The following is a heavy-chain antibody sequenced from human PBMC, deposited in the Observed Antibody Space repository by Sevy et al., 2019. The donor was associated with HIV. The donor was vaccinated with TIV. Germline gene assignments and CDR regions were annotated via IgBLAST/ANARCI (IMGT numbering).Heavy chain of an antibody. CDR3: ARAGAFYYDTSGFSNY. V-gene: IGHV1-18*04. Sequence: ASVKVSCKVFGYTFTSHGIIWVRQAPGQGLEWMGWISAYSGDTKYAQNLQGRVTMTTDTSTSIAYMELRSLRSDDTAVYFCARAGAFYYDTSGFSNYWGQGTLVTVSS. J-gene: IGHJ4*02. D-gene: IGHD3-22*01. CDR2: ISAYSGDT. CDR1: GYTFTSHG.